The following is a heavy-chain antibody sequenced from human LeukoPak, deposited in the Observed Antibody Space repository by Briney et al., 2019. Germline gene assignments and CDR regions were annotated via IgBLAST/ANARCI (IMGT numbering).Heavy chain of an antibody. CDR1: GGSISSSSYY. J-gene: IGHJ6*03. CDR2: IYYNGST. D-gene: IGHD4-23*01. V-gene: IGHV4-39*07. Sequence: SETLSLTCTVSGGSISSSSYYWGWIRQPPGKGLEWIGSIYYNGSTYYNPSLKSRVTISVDTSKNQFSLKLSSVTAADTAVYYCARGRNGGNPYYYYYYMDVWGKGTTVTVSS. CDR3: ARGRNGGNPYYYYYYMDV.